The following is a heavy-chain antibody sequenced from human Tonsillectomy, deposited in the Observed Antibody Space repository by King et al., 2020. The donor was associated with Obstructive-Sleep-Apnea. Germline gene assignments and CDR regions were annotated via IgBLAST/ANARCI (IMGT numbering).Heavy chain of an antibody. CDR2: IVVGSDYT. D-gene: IGHD1-1*01. J-gene: IGHJ6*02. CDR1: GFTFTRST. CDR3: AASMSDDDYYGMDV. Sequence: QLVQSGPEVKKPGTSVKVSCKASGFTFTRSTMQWVRQSRGQRLAWIGWIVVGSDYTSYSQKFHERVTITRDMSTSTAYMEVSSLSSEDTAVYYCAASMSDDDYYGMDVWGQGTTVIVSS. V-gene: IGHV1-58*02.